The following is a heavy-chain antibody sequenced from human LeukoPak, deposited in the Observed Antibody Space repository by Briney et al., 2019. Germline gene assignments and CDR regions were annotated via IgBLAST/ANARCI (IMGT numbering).Heavy chain of an antibody. CDR1: GFTFSGYA. CDR3: AKVRPQGVLVVTLFDY. J-gene: IGHJ4*02. CDR2: ISASGGST. Sequence: PGGSLRLSCTASGFTFSGYAMNWVRQAPGKGLEWVSGISASGGSTYYADFVKGRFTISRDNSKNTLSLQMINLRAEDTAVYYCAKVRPQGVLVVTLFDYWGQGTLVTVSS. V-gene: IGHV3-23*01. D-gene: IGHD2-8*01.